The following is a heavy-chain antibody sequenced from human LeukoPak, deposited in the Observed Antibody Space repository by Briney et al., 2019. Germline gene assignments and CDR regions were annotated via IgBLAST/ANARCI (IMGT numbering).Heavy chain of an antibody. Sequence: ASVKVSCKASGYTFTNYYMHWVRQAPGQGLEWMGIINPSCVTTTYAHKFQDRVTMTRDTSTSTVYMEVSSLRPEDTAVYYCARPTSIIPASNVYYYYYAMDVWGQGTTVTVSS. CDR3: ARPTSIIPASNVYYYYYAMDV. J-gene: IGHJ6*02. CDR2: INPSCVTT. CDR1: GYTFTNYY. V-gene: IGHV1-46*01. D-gene: IGHD2-2*01.